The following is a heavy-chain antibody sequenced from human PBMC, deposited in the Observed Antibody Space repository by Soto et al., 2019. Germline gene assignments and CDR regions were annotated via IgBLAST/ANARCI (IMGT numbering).Heavy chain of an antibody. V-gene: IGHV4-61*01. Sequence: ETLSLTCTVSGGSFSSGSYYWSWIRQPPGKGLEWIGYIYYSGSTNYNPSLKSRVTISVDTSKNQFSLKLSSVTAADTAVYYCARDPGDYGAFDIWGQGTMVTVSS. CDR3: ARDPGDYGAFDI. CDR2: IYYSGST. CDR1: GGSFSSGSYY. D-gene: IGHD4-17*01. J-gene: IGHJ3*02.